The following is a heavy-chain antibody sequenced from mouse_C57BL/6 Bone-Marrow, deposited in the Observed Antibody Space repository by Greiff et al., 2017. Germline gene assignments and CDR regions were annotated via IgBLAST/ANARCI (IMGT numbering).Heavy chain of an antibody. J-gene: IGHJ1*03. CDR2: ILPGSGST. V-gene: IGHV1-9*01. CDR1: GYTFTGYW. Sequence: VKLMESGAELMKPGASVKLSCKATGYTFTGYWIEWVKQRPGHGLEWIGEILPGSGSTNYNEKFKGKATFTADTSSNTAYMQLSSLTTEDSAIYYCARRWGITTVVARYFDVWGTGTTVTVSS. D-gene: IGHD1-1*01. CDR3: ARRWGITTVVARYFDV.